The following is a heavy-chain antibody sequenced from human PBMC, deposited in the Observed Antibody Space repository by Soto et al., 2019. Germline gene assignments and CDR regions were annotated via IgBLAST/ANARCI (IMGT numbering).Heavy chain of an antibody. J-gene: IGHJ4*02. CDR2: ISRSSSYI. Sequence: EVQLVESGGGLVKPGGSLRLSCAASGFTFSSYSMNWVRQAPGKGLEWVSSISRSSSYIYYADSVKGRFTISRDNAKNSLYLQMNSLRAEDTAVYYCARAVVRGTPDYWGQGTLVTVSS. CDR1: GFTFSSYS. D-gene: IGHD3-10*01. V-gene: IGHV3-21*01. CDR3: ARAVVRGTPDY.